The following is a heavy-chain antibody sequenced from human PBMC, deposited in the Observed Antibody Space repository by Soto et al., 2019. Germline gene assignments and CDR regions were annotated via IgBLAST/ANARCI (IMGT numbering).Heavy chain of an antibody. D-gene: IGHD3-3*01. V-gene: IGHV3-74*01. CDR1: GFTFSSYW. CDR3: ARDQRITIFGVVIPDAFDI. Sequence: GGSLRLSCAASGFTFSSYWMHWVRQAPGKGLVWVSRINSDGSSTSYADSVKGRFTISRDNAKNTLYLQMNSLRAEDTAVYYCARDQRITIFGVVIPDAFDIWGQGTMVTVSS. CDR2: INSDGSST. J-gene: IGHJ3*02.